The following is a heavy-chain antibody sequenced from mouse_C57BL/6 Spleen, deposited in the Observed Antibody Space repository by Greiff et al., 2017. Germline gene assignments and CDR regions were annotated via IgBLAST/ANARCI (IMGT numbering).Heavy chain of an antibody. J-gene: IGHJ4*01. CDR3: AKGGAMDY. Sequence: QVQLKESGAELARPGASVKLSCKASGYTFTSYGISWVKQRTGQGLEWIGEIYPRSGNTYYNEKFKGKATLTADKSSSTVYMELRSLTSEDSAVYFCAKGGAMDYWGQGTSVTVSS. CDR1: GYTFTSYG. V-gene: IGHV1-81*01. CDR2: IYPRSGNT.